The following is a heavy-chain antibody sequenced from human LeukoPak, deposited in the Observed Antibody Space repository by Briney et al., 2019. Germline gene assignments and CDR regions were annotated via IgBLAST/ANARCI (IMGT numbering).Heavy chain of an antibody. CDR3: ARVDRSVGGKT. V-gene: IGHV3-74*03. Sequence: GGSLRLSCAASGFTFSSYWMHWXXQAPGKGLXXXXRIRXEGSNTAXGDSVKGRLXIXXXXAKKTVYLQMNSLRAEDTAVYYWARVDRSVGGKTWGQGTLVTVSS. J-gene: IGHJ5*02. CDR2: IRXEGSNT. D-gene: IGHD3-10*01. CDR1: GFTFSSYW.